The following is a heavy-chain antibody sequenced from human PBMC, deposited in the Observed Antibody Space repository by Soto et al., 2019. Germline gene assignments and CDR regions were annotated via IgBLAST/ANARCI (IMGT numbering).Heavy chain of an antibody. CDR3: AVLSTVTEYYYYYYMDV. D-gene: IGHD4-4*01. V-gene: IGHV3-33*03. CDR2: IWYDGSNK. Sequence: QVQLVESGGGVVQPGRSLRLSCAASGFTFSSYGMHWVRQAPGKGLEWVAVIWYDGSNKYYADSVKGRFTISRDNSKNSLYLQMNSLRAEDTAVYYCAVLSTVTEYYYYYYMDVWGKGTTVTVSS. J-gene: IGHJ6*03. CDR1: GFTFSSYG.